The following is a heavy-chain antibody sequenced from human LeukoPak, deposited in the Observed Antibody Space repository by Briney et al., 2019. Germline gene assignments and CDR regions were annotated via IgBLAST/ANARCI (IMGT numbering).Heavy chain of an antibody. J-gene: IGHJ5*02. V-gene: IGHV4-39*07. CDR3: ARVVDTAMVPLLNWFDP. CDR2: IYYSGST. Sequence: PETLSLTCTVSGGSISSSSYYWGWIRQPPGKGLEWIGSIYYSGSTYYNPSLKSRVTISVDTSKNQFSLKLSSVTAADTAVYYCARVVDTAMVPLLNWFDPWGQGTLVTVSS. D-gene: IGHD5-18*01. CDR1: GGSISSSSYY.